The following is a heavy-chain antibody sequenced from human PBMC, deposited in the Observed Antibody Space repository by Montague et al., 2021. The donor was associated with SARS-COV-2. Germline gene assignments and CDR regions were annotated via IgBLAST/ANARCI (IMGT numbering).Heavy chain of an antibody. CDR2: INHSGST. CDR3: AGDEHITMMVGLSYGMDV. D-gene: IGHD3-22*01. V-gene: IGHV4-34*01. J-gene: IGHJ6*02. CDR1: GGSFSGYY. Sequence: SETLSLTCAVYGGSFSGYYWSWIRQPPGKGLEWIGEINHSGSTNSNPSLKRRVTISVYTSKNQFSLKLSSVTATGTAVYYCAGDEHITMMVGLSYGMDVWGQGTTVTVSS.